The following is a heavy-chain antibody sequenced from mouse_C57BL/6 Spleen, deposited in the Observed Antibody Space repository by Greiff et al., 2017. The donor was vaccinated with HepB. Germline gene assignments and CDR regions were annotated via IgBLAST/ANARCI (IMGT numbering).Heavy chain of an antibody. CDR3: TITTVVAKAMDY. V-gene: IGHV14-1*01. CDR1: GFNIKDYY. CDR2: IDPEDGDT. Sequence: EVKLMESGAELVRPGASVKLSCTASGFNIKDYYMHWVKQRPEQGLEWIGRIDPEDGDTEYAPKFQGKATMTADTSSNTAYLQLSSLTSEDTAVYYCTITTVVAKAMDYWGQGTSVTVSS. D-gene: IGHD1-1*01. J-gene: IGHJ4*01.